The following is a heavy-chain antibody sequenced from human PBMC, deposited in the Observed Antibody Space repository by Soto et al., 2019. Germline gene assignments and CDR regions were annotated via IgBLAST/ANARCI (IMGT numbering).Heavy chain of an antibody. V-gene: IGHV3-21*01. CDR3: ASATVVAGTFDF. CDR2: ISSGSSNI. Sequence: EVQLVESGGGLVKPGGSLTLSCAGSGFAFRSYNMNWVRQPPGKGLEWVASISSGSSNIYYADSVKGRFTISRDNAKDSLYLQMDSLRAEDSAVYYCASATVVAGTFDFWGQGTLINVSS. J-gene: IGHJ4*02. D-gene: IGHD2-15*01. CDR1: GFAFRSYN.